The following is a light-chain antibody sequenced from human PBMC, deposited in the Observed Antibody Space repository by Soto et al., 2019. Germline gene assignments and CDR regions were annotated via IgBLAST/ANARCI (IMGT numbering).Light chain of an antibody. Sequence: QSVLTQPPSASGTPGQRVTISCSGSTSNIGSNTVNWYQHLPGTAPKLLIYSNNQRPSGVPDRFCGSKSGTSASLAISGLQSEDEADYYCAAWDDSLNGVVFGGGTKLTVL. CDR2: SNN. V-gene: IGLV1-44*01. CDR1: TSNIGSNT. J-gene: IGLJ2*01. CDR3: AAWDDSLNGVV.